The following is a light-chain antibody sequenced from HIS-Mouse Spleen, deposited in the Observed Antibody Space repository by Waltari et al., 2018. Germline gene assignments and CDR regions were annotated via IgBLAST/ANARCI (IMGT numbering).Light chain of an antibody. CDR3: AAWDDSLSGPV. CDR2: RNN. CDR1: SPNIGRNY. V-gene: IGLV1-47*01. J-gene: IGLJ3*02. Sequence: QSVLTQPPSVSGTPGQRVTISCSGSSPNIGRNYVYWYQQPPGTAPKLLIYRNNQRPSGVPDRFSGSKSGTSASLAISGLRSEDEADYYCAAWDDSLSGPVFGGGTKLTVL.